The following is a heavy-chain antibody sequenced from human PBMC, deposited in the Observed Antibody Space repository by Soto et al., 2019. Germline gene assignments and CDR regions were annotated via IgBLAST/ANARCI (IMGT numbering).Heavy chain of an antibody. Sequence: QVQLVQSGAEVKKPGASVKVSCKASGYTFTRYDINWVRQATGQGIEWMGWMNANSGNTGYAQKFQGRATMTRNTSIRTAYMELSSPRSEDTAVYYCARGPQDSLDHWGQGNLVTVSS. J-gene: IGHJ4*02. CDR1: GYTFTRYD. CDR2: MNANSGNT. D-gene: IGHD3-22*01. CDR3: ARGPQDSLDH. V-gene: IGHV1-8*01.